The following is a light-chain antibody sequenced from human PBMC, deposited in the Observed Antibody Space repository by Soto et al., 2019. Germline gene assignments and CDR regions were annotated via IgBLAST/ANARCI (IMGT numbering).Light chain of an antibody. J-gene: IGLJ1*01. Sequence: QSALTQPRSVSGSPGQSVTISCTGTGNDVGAYNYVSWYQQHPGRPPKLLIYGVVRWPSGVPDRFSGSKSGNTASLTISGLQAEDEADYYCAAWDDSLNALFGTGTKVTVL. V-gene: IGLV2-11*01. CDR1: GNDVGAYNY. CDR3: AAWDDSLNAL. CDR2: GVV.